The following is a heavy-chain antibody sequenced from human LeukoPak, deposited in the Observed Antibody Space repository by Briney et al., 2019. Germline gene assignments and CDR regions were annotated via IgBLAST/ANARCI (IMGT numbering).Heavy chain of an antibody. Sequence: PGGSLRLSCAASGFTFSSYWMSWVRQAPGKGLEWVANIKQDGSEKYYVDSVKGRFTISRDNAKNSLYLQMNSLRAEDTAVYYCASEGSGSYFGENAFDIWGQGTMVTVSS. CDR3: ASEGSGSYFGENAFDI. V-gene: IGHV3-7*01. J-gene: IGHJ3*02. D-gene: IGHD3-10*01. CDR2: IKQDGSEK. CDR1: GFTFSSYW.